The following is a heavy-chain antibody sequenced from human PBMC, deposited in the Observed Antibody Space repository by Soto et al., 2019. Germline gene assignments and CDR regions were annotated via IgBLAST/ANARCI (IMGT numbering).Heavy chain of an antibody. CDR1: GYTFTGYY. J-gene: IGHJ6*02. V-gene: IGHV1-2*04. D-gene: IGHD2-2*01. Sequence: ASVKVSCKASGYTFTGYYMHWVRQAPGQGLEWMGWINPNSGGTNYAQKFQGWVTMTRDTSISTAYMELSRLRSDDTAVYYCARGRSSAAPWGMDVWGQGTTVTVSS. CDR2: INPNSGGT. CDR3: ARGRSSAAPWGMDV.